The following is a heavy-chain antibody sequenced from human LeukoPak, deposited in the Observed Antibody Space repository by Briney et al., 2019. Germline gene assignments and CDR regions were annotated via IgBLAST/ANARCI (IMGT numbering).Heavy chain of an antibody. CDR1: GGSISSYY. Sequence: SETLSLTCTVSGGSISSYYWSWIRQPAGKGLEWIGRIYTSGSTNYNPSLKSRVTMSVDTSKNQFSLKLSSVTAADTAVYYCARQSARYSYGADFDYWGQGTLVTVSS. J-gene: IGHJ4*02. CDR2: IYTSGST. D-gene: IGHD5-18*01. V-gene: IGHV4-4*07. CDR3: ARQSARYSYGADFDY.